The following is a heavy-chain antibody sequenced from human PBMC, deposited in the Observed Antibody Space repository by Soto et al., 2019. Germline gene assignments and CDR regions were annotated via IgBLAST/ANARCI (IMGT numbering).Heavy chain of an antibody. CDR2: ISAYNGNT. CDR1: GYIFPSYG. Sequence: QVQLVQSGAEVKKPGASMKVSCKASGYIFPSYGISWVRQAPGQGLEWMGWISAYNGNTVYAQNFQGRVTMTTDTSTSTAYMELRSLRSDDTAVYYCASDSSPIDYWGQGTLVTVSS. V-gene: IGHV1-18*01. CDR3: ASDSSPIDY. J-gene: IGHJ4*02. D-gene: IGHD6-13*01.